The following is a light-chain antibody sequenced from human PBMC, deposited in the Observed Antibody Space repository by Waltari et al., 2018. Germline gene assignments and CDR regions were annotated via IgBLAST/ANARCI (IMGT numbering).Light chain of an antibody. J-gene: IGKJ2*01. V-gene: IGKV4-1*01. CDR3: QQYHSFPFT. CDR2: WAS. Sequence: DIVMTQSPDSLTVSLGERAAINCRSSQFILYESDNMNYLGWYQQKPGQSPKLLISWASTRESGVPHRFSGSGSGTDFTLTISSLQAEDVAVYYCQQYHSFPFTFGQGTKLE. CDR1: QFILYESDNMNY.